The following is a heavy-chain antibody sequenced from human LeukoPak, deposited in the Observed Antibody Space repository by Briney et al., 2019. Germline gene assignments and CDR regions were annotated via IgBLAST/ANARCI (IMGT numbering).Heavy chain of an antibody. J-gene: IGHJ4*02. CDR2: IWYDGSNK. CDR1: GFTFSSYG. V-gene: IGHV3-33*01. D-gene: IGHD2-15*01. Sequence: GRSLRLSCAASGFTFSSYGMHWVRQAPGKGLEWVAVIWYDGSNKYYADSVKGRFTISRDNSKNTLYLQMNGLRAEDTAVYYCARGGFGENCSGGSCYGDYWGQGTLVTVSS. CDR3: ARGGFGENCSGGSCYGDY.